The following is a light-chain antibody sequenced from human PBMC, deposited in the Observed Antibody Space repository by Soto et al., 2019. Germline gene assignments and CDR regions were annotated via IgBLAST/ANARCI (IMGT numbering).Light chain of an antibody. CDR3: HQYGSAPPYT. CDR2: GSS. V-gene: IGKV3-20*01. J-gene: IGKJ2*01. Sequence: EVVLTQSPGTLSLSPGERATLSCRGSQSINNNYLAWYQQRPGQAPRLLIYGSSDRATGIPDRFSGSGSGTDLTLTISRLEPEDFAVDYCHQYGSAPPYTFGQGTKLEI. CDR1: QSINNNY.